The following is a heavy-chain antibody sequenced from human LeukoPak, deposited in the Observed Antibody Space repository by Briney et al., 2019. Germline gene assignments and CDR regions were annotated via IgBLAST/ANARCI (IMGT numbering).Heavy chain of an antibody. CDR2: INHSGST. Sequence: SETLSLTCAVYGGSFSGYYWSWIRQPPGKGLEWIGEINHSGSTNYNPSLKSRVTISVDTSKNQFSLKLSSVTAADTAVYYCAGSGSYYATNWFDPWGQGTLVTVSS. J-gene: IGHJ5*02. D-gene: IGHD3-10*01. V-gene: IGHV4-34*01. CDR3: AGSGSYYATNWFDP. CDR1: GGSFSGYY.